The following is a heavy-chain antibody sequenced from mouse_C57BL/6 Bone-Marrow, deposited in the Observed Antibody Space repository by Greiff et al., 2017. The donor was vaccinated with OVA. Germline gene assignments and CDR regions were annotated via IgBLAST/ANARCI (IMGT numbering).Heavy chain of an antibody. Sequence: QVQLQQPGAELVKPGASVKLSCKASGYTFTSYWMQWVKQRPGQGLEWIGEIDPSDSYTNYNQKFKGKATLTVDTSSSTAYMQLSSLTSEDSAVYYCAKGGAWGDCWGKGTTLTVSS. V-gene: IGHV1-50*01. J-gene: IGHJ2*01. CDR3: AKGGAWGDC. D-gene: IGHD4-1*01. CDR2: IDPSDSYT. CDR1: GYTFTSYW.